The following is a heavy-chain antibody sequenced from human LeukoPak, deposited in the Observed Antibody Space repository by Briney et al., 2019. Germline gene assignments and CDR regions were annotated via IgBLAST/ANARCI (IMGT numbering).Heavy chain of an antibody. D-gene: IGHD5-18*01. J-gene: IGHJ4*02. CDR2: INWNGCST. CDR1: GFTFAVSG. CDR3: ARESQSRIPLWLTQYYFDY. V-gene: IGHV3-20*04. Sequence: VGSLRLSCAPSGFTFAVSGMSWVRPGPGKGLECVSRINWNGCSTGYADSVKGRFTICRDNAKHSLYLQMNSLRTEDTALYYCARESQSRIPLWLTQYYFDYWGQGTLVTVSS.